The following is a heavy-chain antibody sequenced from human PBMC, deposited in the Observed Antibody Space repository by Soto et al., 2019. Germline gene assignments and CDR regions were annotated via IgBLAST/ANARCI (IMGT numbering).Heavy chain of an antibody. D-gene: IGHD3-3*01. CDR3: AKDHSSIFGVAPPRYYYYYYGMDV. Sequence: QVQLVESGGGVVQPGRSLRLSCAASGFTFSSYGMHWVRQAPGKGLEWVAVISYDGSNKYYADSVKGRFTISRDNSKNTLYLQMNSLRAEDTAVYYCAKDHSSIFGVAPPRYYYYYYGMDVWGQGTTVTVSS. V-gene: IGHV3-30*18. CDR1: GFTFSSYG. J-gene: IGHJ6*02. CDR2: ISYDGSNK.